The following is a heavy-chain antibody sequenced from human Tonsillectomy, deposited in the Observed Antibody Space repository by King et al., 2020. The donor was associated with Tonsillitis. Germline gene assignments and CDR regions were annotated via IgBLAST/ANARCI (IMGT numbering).Heavy chain of an antibody. D-gene: IGHD4/OR15-4a*01. CDR2: IKANSGDA. J-gene: IGHJ4*01. CDR3: AREAMTYDYGFFDY. Sequence: VQLVESGAEVKKPGASVKVPCKASGYTFTGYYLHWVRQAPGQGLEWMGWIKANSGDANYAQKFQGRVTMTRDTSISTAYMEMSRLISDDTAVYFCAREAMTYDYGFFDYWGQGTLAT. CDR1: GYTFTGYY. V-gene: IGHV1-2*02.